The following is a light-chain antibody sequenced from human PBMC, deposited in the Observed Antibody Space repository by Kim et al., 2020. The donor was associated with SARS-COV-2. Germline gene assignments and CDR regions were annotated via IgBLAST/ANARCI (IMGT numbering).Light chain of an antibody. CDR2: DAP. CDR3: KQYSNRRT. J-gene: IGKJ1*01. Sequence: SGSVGDEVTFPARAIQSISGGVAGYQQNPGKAPKLRFYDAPSWEVGVPPRFSGGESGTDFTLLVRGLQPDNFATYSCKQYSNRRTFGHRTKVGIK. V-gene: IGKV1-5*01. CDR1: QSISGG.